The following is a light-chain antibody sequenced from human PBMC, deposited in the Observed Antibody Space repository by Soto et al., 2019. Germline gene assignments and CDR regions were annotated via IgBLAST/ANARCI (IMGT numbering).Light chain of an antibody. Sequence: QSVLTQAASVSGSPGQSIASSCTGTRSDVGAYNYVSWYQQHPGKAPKLMISEVTNRPSGVSDRFSGSKSGNTASLTISGLQAEDEADYYCSSFTSRFTFVFGTGTKVTV. CDR3: SSFTSRFTFV. CDR1: RSDVGAYNY. J-gene: IGLJ1*01. CDR2: EVT. V-gene: IGLV2-14*01.